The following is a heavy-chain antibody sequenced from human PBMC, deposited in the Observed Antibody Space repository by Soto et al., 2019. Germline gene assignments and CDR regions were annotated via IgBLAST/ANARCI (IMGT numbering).Heavy chain of an antibody. CDR2: IYYSGST. CDR3: ARGPSMVRGVIKFDY. Sequence: SETLSLTCTVSGGSISSGGYYWSWIRQHPGKGLEWIGYIYYSGSTYYNPSLKSRVTISVDTSKNQFSLKLSSVTAADTAVYYCARGPSMVRGVIKFDYWGQGTLVTVSS. V-gene: IGHV4-31*03. CDR1: GGSISSGGYY. D-gene: IGHD3-10*01. J-gene: IGHJ4*02.